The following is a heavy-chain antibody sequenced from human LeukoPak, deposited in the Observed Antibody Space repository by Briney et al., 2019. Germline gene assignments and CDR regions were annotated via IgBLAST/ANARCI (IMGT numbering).Heavy chain of an antibody. CDR3: AREPDYGHHLAAFDI. J-gene: IGHJ3*02. Sequence: SETLSLTCTVSGGSISSGSYYWSWIRQPAGKGLEWIGRIYTSGSTNYNPSLKSRVTISVDTSKNQFSLKLSSVTAADTAVYYCAREPDYGHHLAAFDIWGQGTMVTVSS. CDR2: IYTSGST. V-gene: IGHV4-61*02. D-gene: IGHD4-17*01. CDR1: GGSISSGSYY.